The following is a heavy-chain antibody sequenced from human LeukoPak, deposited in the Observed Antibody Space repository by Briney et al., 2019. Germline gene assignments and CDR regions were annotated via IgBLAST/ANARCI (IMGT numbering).Heavy chain of an antibody. J-gene: IGHJ3*02. CDR1: GGSISSGGYS. CDR3: ARDRGGGSGAFDI. D-gene: IGHD3-10*01. Sequence: SETLSLTCAVSGGSISSGGYSWSWIRQPPGKGLEWIGYIYHGGSTYYNPSLKSRVTISVDRSKNQFSLKLSSVTAADTAVYYCARDRGGGSGAFDIWGQGTMVTVSS. CDR2: IYHGGST. V-gene: IGHV4-30-2*01.